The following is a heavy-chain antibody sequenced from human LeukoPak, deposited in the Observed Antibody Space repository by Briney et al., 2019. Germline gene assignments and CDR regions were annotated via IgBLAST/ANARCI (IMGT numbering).Heavy chain of an antibody. V-gene: IGHV3-21*01. J-gene: IGHJ4*02. Sequence: GGSLRLSCAASGFTFSSYSMTWVRRAPGKGLEWVSSISSSSSYIYYADSVKGRFTISRDNAKNSLYLQMNSLRAEDTAVYYCARIGYCSSTSCYPNDYWGQGTLVTVSS. D-gene: IGHD2-2*01. CDR2: ISSSSSYI. CDR3: ARIGYCSSTSCYPNDY. CDR1: GFTFSSYS.